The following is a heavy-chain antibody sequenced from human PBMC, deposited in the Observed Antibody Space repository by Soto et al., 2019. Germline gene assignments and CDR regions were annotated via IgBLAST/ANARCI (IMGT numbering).Heavy chain of an antibody. CDR3: ARDRITPIAVAGTSAFDL. CDR1: GYTFTSYG. Sequence: ASVKVSCKASGYTFTSYGSSWVRQAPGQGLEWMGWISAYNGNTNYAQQLQGRVTMTTDTSTSTAYMELRSLRSDDTAVYYCARDRITPIAVAGTSAFDLWGQGTMVTVSS. CDR2: ISAYNGNT. J-gene: IGHJ3*01. V-gene: IGHV1-18*01. D-gene: IGHD6-19*01.